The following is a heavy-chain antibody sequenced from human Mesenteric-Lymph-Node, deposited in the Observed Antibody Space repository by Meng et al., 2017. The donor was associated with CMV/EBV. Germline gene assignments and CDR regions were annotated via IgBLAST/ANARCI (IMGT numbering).Heavy chain of an antibody. CDR3: TSYFDSSGHSYAFDI. D-gene: IGHD3-22*01. CDR1: GFTFSSYG. Sequence: GESLKISCAASGFTFSSYGMHWVRQAPGKGLEWVAVIWYDGSNKYYADSVKGRFTISRDNAKNSLYLQMNSLRAEDTAVYYCTSYFDSSGHSYAFDIWGQGTMVTVSS. V-gene: IGHV3-33*03. CDR2: IWYDGSNK. J-gene: IGHJ3*02.